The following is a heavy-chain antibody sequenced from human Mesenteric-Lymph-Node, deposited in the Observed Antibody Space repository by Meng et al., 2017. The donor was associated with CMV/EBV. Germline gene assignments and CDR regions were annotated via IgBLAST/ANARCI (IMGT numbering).Heavy chain of an antibody. V-gene: IGHV1-2*06. CDR3: ARAQLWFGELLYNWFDP. Sequence: YTFTGYYMHRVRQAPGRGLEWMGRINPNSGGTNYAQKFQGRVTMTRDTSISTAYMELSRLRSDDTAVYYCARAQLWFGELLYNWFDPWGQGTLVTVSS. CDR1: YTFTGYY. J-gene: IGHJ5*02. D-gene: IGHD3-10*01. CDR2: INPNSGGT.